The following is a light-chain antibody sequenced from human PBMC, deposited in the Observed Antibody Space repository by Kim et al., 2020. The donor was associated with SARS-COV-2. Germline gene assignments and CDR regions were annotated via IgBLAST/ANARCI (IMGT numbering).Light chain of an antibody. CDR1: SSNIGSNA. J-gene: IGLJ3*02. CDR2: SDN. CDR3: AVWDESLSGRV. Sequence: GQRVTISCSGSSSNIGSNAVSWYQQLPGTGPKLLIYSDNQRPSGVPDRFSGSKSGTSASLAISGLQSEDEADYYCAVWDESLSGRVFGGGTKVTVL. V-gene: IGLV1-44*01.